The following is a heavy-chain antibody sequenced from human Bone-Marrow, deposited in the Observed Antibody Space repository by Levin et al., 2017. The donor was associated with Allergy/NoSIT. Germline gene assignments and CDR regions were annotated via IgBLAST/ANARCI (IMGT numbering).Heavy chain of an antibody. J-gene: IGHJ6*02. CDR1: GFAFSSYG. CDR2: IRDNGENK. CDR3: ARDQSRTRRIGERPRLSRTHFPLDA. V-gene: IGHV3-30*12. Sequence: PGESLKISCGASGFAFSSYGMHWVRQAAGKGLEWVAVIRDNGENKYYAESLRGRFTVSRDNSKNILYLQMSALRAEDTAVYYCARDQSRTRRIGERPRLSRTHFPLDAWGQGTTVTVSS. D-gene: IGHD3-3*01.